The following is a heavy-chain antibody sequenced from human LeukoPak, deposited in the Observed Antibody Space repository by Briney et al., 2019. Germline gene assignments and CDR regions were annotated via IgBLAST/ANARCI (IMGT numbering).Heavy chain of an antibody. D-gene: IGHD5-12*01. Sequence: GGSLRLSCAASGFTFSSYSMNWVRQAPGKGLEWVSYISSSGSTIYYADSVKGRFTISRDNAKNSLYLQMNSLRAEDTAVYYCAREGYNYASDYWGQGTLVTVSS. CDR1: GFTFSSYS. J-gene: IGHJ4*02. V-gene: IGHV3-48*04. CDR2: ISSSGSTI. CDR3: AREGYNYASDY.